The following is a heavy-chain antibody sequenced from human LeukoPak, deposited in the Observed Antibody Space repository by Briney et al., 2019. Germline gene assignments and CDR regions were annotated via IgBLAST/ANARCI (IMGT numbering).Heavy chain of an antibody. CDR1: GFTFSSYT. CDR2: ISYDGSNK. V-gene: IGHV3-30-3*01. Sequence: GRSLRLSCGASGFTFSSYTMHWVRQAPGKGLEWVAVISYDGSNKYYADSVKGRLTISRDSSKNTLYLQMNSLRPEDTAVYYCARDGGWYFDYWGQGILVTVSS. CDR3: ARDGGWYFDY. J-gene: IGHJ4*02. D-gene: IGHD6-19*01.